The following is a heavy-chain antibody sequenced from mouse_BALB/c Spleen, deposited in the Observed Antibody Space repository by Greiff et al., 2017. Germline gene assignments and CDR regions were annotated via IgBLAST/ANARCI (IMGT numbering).Heavy chain of an antibody. D-gene: IGHD1-1*01. CDR1: GYTFSSYW. CDR2: ILPGSGST. CDR3: AREIDYGSNYFDY. Sequence: VKLQESGAELMKPGASVKISCKATGYTFSSYWIEWVKQRPGHGLEWIGEILPGSGSTNYNEKFKGKATFTADTSSNTAYMQLSSLTSEDSAVYYCAREIDYGSNYFDYWGQGTTLTVSS. J-gene: IGHJ2*01. V-gene: IGHV1-9*01.